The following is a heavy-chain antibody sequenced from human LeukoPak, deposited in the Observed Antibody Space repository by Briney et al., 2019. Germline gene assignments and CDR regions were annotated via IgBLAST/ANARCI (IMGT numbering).Heavy chain of an antibody. D-gene: IGHD6-13*01. CDR3: AGSWSPYDAFDI. Sequence: SGGSLRLSCAASGFTFSSYWMSWVRQAPGKGPEWVANIKQDGNEKYYVDSVKGRFTISRDNAKNSLYLQMHSLTAEDTAVYYCAGSWSPYDAFDIWGQGTMVTVSS. CDR1: GFTFSSYW. J-gene: IGHJ3*02. V-gene: IGHV3-7*01. CDR2: IKQDGNEK.